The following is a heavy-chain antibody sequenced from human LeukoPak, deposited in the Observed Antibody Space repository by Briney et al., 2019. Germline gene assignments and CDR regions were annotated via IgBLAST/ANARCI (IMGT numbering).Heavy chain of an antibody. CDR3: ARDVLYCSSTSCSPHYYGMDV. V-gene: IGHV1-2*06. CDR2: INPNSGGT. D-gene: IGHD2-2*01. J-gene: IGHJ6*02. CDR1: GYTFTGYY. Sequence: WASVKVSCKASGYTFTGYYMHWVRQAPGQGLEWMGRINPNSGGTNYAQKFQGRVTMTRDTSISTAYMELSRLRSDDTAVYYCARDVLYCSSTSCSPHYYGMDVWGQGTTVTVSS.